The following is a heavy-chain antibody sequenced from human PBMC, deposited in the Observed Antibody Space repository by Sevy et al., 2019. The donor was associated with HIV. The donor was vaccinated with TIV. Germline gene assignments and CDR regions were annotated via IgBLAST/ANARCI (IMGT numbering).Heavy chain of an antibody. J-gene: IGHJ4*02. Sequence: GRSLRLSCAASGFTFTLYAIHWVRQAPGKGLEWVALISYSGTNKYYADSVKGRFTISRDDSKNTACLQMNSLRTDDTAVYYCARVAVEYCTDDCYHRFDYWGQGTQVTVSS. CDR1: GFTFTLYA. V-gene: IGHV3-30-3*01. CDR2: ISYSGTNK. D-gene: IGHD2-21*02. CDR3: ARVAVEYCTDDCYHRFDY.